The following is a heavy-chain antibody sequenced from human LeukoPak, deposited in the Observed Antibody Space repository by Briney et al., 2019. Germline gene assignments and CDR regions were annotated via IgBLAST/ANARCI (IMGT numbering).Heavy chain of an antibody. D-gene: IGHD4-23*01. CDR3: ARDIDYGGNSRWFDP. CDR2: ISSSSNTI. V-gene: IGHV3-48*04. Sequence: EGSLRLSCAASGFTFSSYSMNWVRQAPGKGLEWVSYISSSSNTIYYADSVKGRFTISRDNAKNSLSLQMNSLRAEDTAVYYCARDIDYGGNSRWFDPWGQGTLVTVSS. J-gene: IGHJ5*02. CDR1: GFTFSSYS.